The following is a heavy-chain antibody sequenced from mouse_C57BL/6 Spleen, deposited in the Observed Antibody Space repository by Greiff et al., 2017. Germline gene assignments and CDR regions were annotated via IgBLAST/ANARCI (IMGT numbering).Heavy chain of an antibody. J-gene: IGHJ2*01. V-gene: IGHV1-69*01. CDR1: GYTFTSYW. CDR2: IDPSDSYT. CDR3: ARSQLGPGLYFDY. D-gene: IGHD4-1*02. Sequence: QVQLQQPGAELVMPGASVKLSCKASGYTFTSYWMHWVKQRPGQGLEWIGEIDPSDSYTNYNQKFKGKSTLTVDKSSSTAYMQLSSLTSEDSAVYYCARSQLGPGLYFDYWGQGTTLTVSS.